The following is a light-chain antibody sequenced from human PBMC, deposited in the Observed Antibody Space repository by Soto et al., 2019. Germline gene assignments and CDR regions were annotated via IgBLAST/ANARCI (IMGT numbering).Light chain of an antibody. Sequence: EIVMTQSPATLSVSPGERATLSCRASESVGSKVAWYQQKPGQAPRVLIYGASSRAAGIPDRFSGSGSATDFTLTISRLEPEDFAVYYCQHYDTSRTFGQGTKVDIK. CDR3: QHYDTSRT. V-gene: IGKV3-20*01. J-gene: IGKJ1*01. CDR2: GAS. CDR1: ESVGSK.